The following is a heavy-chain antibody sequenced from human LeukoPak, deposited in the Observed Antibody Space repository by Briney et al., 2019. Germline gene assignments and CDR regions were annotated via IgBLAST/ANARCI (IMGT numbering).Heavy chain of an antibody. D-gene: IGHD6-19*01. Sequence: GGSLRLSCAASGFTFSSYAMHWVRQAPGKGLEWVANIREDGSERYYVDSVKGRFTISRDNAKNSLYLQMNSLRAEDTAVYYCARGGQWLDGYWGQGTLVTVSS. CDR1: GFTFSSYA. V-gene: IGHV3-7*01. CDR3: ARGGQWLDGY. J-gene: IGHJ4*02. CDR2: IREDGSER.